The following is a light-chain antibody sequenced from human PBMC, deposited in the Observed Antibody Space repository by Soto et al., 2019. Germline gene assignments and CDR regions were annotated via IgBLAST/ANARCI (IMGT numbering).Light chain of an antibody. Sequence: DIQMTQSPSSLSASVGDRVTITCRASQNIKNYLNWYQQQPGKAPKLLIYTASSLQVGFPSRFSGSGSGTDFTLIISSLQPADSATYYCQQSFSAPLTFGGGTKVEIK. J-gene: IGKJ4*01. CDR2: TAS. CDR3: QQSFSAPLT. CDR1: QNIKNY. V-gene: IGKV1-39*01.